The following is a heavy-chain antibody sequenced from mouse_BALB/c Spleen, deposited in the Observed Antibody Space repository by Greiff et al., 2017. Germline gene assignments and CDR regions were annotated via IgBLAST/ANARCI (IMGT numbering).Heavy chain of an antibody. D-gene: IGHD2-4*01. CDR1: GYSFTSYY. CDR2: IDPFNGGT. CDR3: ARWDYDYPYYFDY. V-gene: IGHV1S135*01. Sequence: VHVKQSGPELMKPGASVKISCKASGYSFTSYYMHWVKQSHGKSLEWIGYIDPFNGGTSYNQKFKGKATLTVDKSSSTAYMHLSSLTSEDSAVYYCARWDYDYPYYFDYWGQGTTLTVSS. J-gene: IGHJ2*01.